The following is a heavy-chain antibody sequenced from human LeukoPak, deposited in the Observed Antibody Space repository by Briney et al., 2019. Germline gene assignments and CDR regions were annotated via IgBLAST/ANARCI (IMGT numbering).Heavy chain of an antibody. CDR2: IYPGDSDT. V-gene: IGHV5-51*01. CDR1: GYSFTSYW. CDR3: ARLLGYCSSTSCYEGWFDP. Sequence: GESLQISCKGSGYSFTSYWIGWVRQLPGKGLEWMGIIYPGDSDTRYSPSFQGQVTISADKSISTAYLQWSSLKASATAMYYCARLLGYCSSTSCYEGWFDPWGQGTLVTVSS. J-gene: IGHJ5*02. D-gene: IGHD2-2*01.